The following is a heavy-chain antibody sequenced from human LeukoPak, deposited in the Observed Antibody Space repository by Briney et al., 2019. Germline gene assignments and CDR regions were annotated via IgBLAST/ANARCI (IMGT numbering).Heavy chain of an antibody. V-gene: IGHV3-33*06. CDR3: AKDRYSSGWYEIDY. Sequence: GGSLRLSCAASGFTFSSYGMHWVRQAPGKGLEWVAVIWYDGSNKYYADSVKGRFTIPRDNSKSTLYLQMNSLRAEDTAVYYCAKDRYSSGWYEIDYWGLGILVTVSS. CDR2: IWYDGSNK. D-gene: IGHD6-19*01. CDR1: GFTFSSYG. J-gene: IGHJ4*02.